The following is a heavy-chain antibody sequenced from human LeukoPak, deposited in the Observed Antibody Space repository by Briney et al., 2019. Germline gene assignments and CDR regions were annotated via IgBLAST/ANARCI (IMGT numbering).Heavy chain of an antibody. CDR3: ARGRVVVVPAAIYY. J-gene: IGHJ4*02. CDR2: IKQDGSEK. V-gene: IGHV3-7*03. CDR1: GFTFSSYW. D-gene: IGHD2-2*01. Sequence: GGSLRLSCAASGFTFSSYWMSWVRQAPGKGLEWVANIKQDGSEKYYVDSVKGRFTISRDNAKNSLYLQMNSLRAEDTAVYYCARGRVVVVPAAIYYWGQGTLVTVPS.